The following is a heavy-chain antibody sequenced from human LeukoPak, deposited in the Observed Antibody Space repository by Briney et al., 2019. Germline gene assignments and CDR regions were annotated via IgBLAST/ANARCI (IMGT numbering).Heavy chain of an antibody. D-gene: IGHD1-26*01. J-gene: IGHJ5*01. CDR2: IYSSGST. CDR1: GGSISSDY. CDR3: ARGSGSYDS. Sequence: SETLPLTCTVSGGSISSDYWSWLRQPAGKGLEWLGHIYSSGSTNYNPSLNSRVTMSVDTSKNQFSLKLSSVTAADTAVYYCARGSGSYDSWGQGTLVTVSS. V-gene: IGHV4-4*07.